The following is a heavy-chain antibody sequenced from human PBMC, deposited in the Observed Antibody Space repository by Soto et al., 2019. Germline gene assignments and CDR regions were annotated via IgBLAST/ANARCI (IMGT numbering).Heavy chain of an antibody. CDR1: GYSFTSYW. D-gene: IGHD6-19*01. Sequence: GESLKISCKGSGYSFTSYWIGWVRQMPGKGLEWMGIIYPGDSDTRYSPSFQGQVTISADKSISTAYLQWSSLKASDTAMYYCARLQEQWLYEPSTTFDYWGQGTLVTVSS. CDR2: IYPGDSDT. CDR3: ARLQEQWLYEPSTTFDY. V-gene: IGHV5-51*01. J-gene: IGHJ4*02.